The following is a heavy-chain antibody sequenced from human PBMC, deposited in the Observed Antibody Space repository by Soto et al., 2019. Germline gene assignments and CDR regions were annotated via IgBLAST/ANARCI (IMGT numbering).Heavy chain of an antibody. D-gene: IGHD3-10*01. J-gene: IGHJ6*02. Sequence: EVQLLESGGGLVQPGGSLRLSCAASGFTFSSYAMSWVRQAPGKGLEWVSAISGSGGSTYYADSVKGRFTISRDNSKNTLYQHMNSLRAEDMAVYYCAKGHSAWVWFGSYYYYGMDVWGQGTTVTVSS. CDR2: ISGSGGST. CDR3: AKGHSAWVWFGSYYYYGMDV. V-gene: IGHV3-23*01. CDR1: GFTFSSYA.